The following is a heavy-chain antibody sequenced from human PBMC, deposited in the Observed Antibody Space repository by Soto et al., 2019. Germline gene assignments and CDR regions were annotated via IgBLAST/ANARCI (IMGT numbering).Heavy chain of an antibody. D-gene: IGHD6-13*01. V-gene: IGHV6-1*01. Sequence: SQTLSLTCAISGDSVSSNSAAWNWIRQSPSRGLEWLGRTYYRSKWYNDYAVSVKSRITINPDTSKNQFSQQINSVTPEDTAVYYYARGMLGEQQLHDAVDIWGQGTMVTVSS. CDR2: TYYRSKWYN. CDR1: GDSVSSNSAA. J-gene: IGHJ3*02. CDR3: ARGMLGEQQLHDAVDI.